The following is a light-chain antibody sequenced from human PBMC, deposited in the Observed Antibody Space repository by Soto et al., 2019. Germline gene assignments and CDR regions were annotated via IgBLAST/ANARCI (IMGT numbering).Light chain of an antibody. CDR2: AAS. J-gene: IGKJ1*01. Sequence: EIVLTQSPGTLSLSPGESATLSCRASQSISSTFVAWYQQKPGQAPRLLIYAASSRATGIPDRFSGSGSGTDYTLTISRLEPEDFALYYCQQYTSSPRAFGQGTKV. CDR3: QQYTSSPRA. V-gene: IGKV3-20*01. CDR1: QSISSTF.